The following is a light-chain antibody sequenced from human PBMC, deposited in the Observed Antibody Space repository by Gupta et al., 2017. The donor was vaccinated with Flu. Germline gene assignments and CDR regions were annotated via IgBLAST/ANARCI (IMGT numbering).Light chain of an antibody. CDR3: QQYNNWPL. J-gene: IGKJ3*01. V-gene: IGKV3-15*01. CDR2: GAS. CDR1: QSVSSN. Sequence: SPATRSVSPGERATLSCRASQSVSSNLAWYQQKPGQAPRLLIYGASTRATGIPARFSGSGSGTEFTLTISSLQSEDFAVYYCQQYNNWPLFGPGTKVDIK.